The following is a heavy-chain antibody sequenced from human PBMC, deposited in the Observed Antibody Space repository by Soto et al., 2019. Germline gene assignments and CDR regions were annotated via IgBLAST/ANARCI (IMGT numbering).Heavy chain of an antibody. D-gene: IGHD6-6*01. V-gene: IGHV3-74*01. CDR2: INSDGSST. J-gene: IGHJ6*03. CDR3: ARGYSSSSKYYYYMDV. CDR1: GFTFSAYW. Sequence: GGSLRLSCAASGFTFSAYWMHWVRQAPGKGLVWVSRINSDGSSTNYADSVKGRFAILRDNAKNTLYLQMNSLRAEDTAVYYCARGYSSSSKYYYYMDVWGKGTTVTVSS.